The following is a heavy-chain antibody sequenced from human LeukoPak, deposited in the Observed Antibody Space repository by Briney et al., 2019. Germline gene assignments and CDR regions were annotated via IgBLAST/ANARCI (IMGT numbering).Heavy chain of an antibody. CDR2: IYTSGST. J-gene: IGHJ2*01. CDR3: ARVIGGIAVEYWYFDL. Sequence: SETLSLTCTVSGGSISSYYWSWIRQPAGKGLEWIGRIYTSGSTNYNPSLKSQVTMSVDTSKNQFSLKLSSVTAADTAVYYCARVIGGIAVEYWYFDLWGRGTLVTVSS. V-gene: IGHV4-4*07. CDR1: GGSISSYY. D-gene: IGHD6-19*01.